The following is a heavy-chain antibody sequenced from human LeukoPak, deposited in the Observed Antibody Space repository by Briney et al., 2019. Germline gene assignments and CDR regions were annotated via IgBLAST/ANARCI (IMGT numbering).Heavy chain of an antibody. Sequence: GRSLRLSCAASGFTFSSYAMHWVRQAPGKGLEWVAVISYDGSNKYYADSVKGRFTISRDNSKNTLYLQMNSLRAEDTAVYYCASSRYSGYVLVYWGQGALVTVSS. CDR2: ISYDGSNK. CDR1: GFTFSSYA. J-gene: IGHJ4*02. V-gene: IGHV3-30*01. CDR3: ASSRYSGYVLVY. D-gene: IGHD5-12*01.